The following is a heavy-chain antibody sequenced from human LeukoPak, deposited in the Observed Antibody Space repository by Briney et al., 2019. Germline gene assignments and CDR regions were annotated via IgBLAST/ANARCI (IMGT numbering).Heavy chain of an antibody. J-gene: IGHJ6*03. V-gene: IGHV4-34*01. Sequence: PSETLSLTCAVYGGSFSGYYWSWIRQPPGRGLEWIGAINHSGSTNYNPSLKSRVTISVDTSKNQFSLKLSSVTAADTAVYYCAREPHYGSGSYSPYYYYMDVWGKGTTVTVSS. CDR3: AREPHYGSGSYSPYYYYMDV. CDR2: INHSGST. CDR1: GGSFSGYY. D-gene: IGHD3-10*01.